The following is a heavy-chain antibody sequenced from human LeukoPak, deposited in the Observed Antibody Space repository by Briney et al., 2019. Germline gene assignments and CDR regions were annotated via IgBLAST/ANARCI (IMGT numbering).Heavy chain of an antibody. CDR1: GFTFSSHW. CDR2: IKKDGSEK. CDR3: ARDLGEHILTGSTNHFDY. V-gene: IGHV3-7*01. D-gene: IGHD3-9*01. Sequence: GGSLRLSCAASGFTFSSHWMSWVRQAPGKGLEWVANIKKDGSEKYYVDAVKGRFTISRDNAKTSLYLQMNSLRAEDTAVYYCARDLGEHILTGSTNHFDYWGQGTLVTVSS. J-gene: IGHJ4*02.